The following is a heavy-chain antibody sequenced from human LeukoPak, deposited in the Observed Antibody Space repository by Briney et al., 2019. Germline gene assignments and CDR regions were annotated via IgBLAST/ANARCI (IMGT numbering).Heavy chain of an antibody. CDR1: GGSFSGYY. CDR2: INHSGST. D-gene: IGHD3-22*01. V-gene: IGHV4-34*01. J-gene: IGHJ4*02. CDR3: ARGPHFYDSSGYYSTNGDY. Sequence: PSETLSLTCAVYGGSFSGYYWSWIRQPPGKGLEWIGEINHSGSTNYNPSLKSRVTISVDTSKNQFSLKPSSVTAADTAVYYCARGPHFYDSSGYYSTNGDYWGQGTLVTVSS.